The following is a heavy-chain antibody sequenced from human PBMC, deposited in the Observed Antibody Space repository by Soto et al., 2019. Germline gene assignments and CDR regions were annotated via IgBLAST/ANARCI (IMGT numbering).Heavy chain of an antibody. J-gene: IGHJ5*02. D-gene: IGHD3-10*01. CDR1: GGSIRSSSYY. CDR2: VFYNGNT. CDR3: ARFPQWGSGTT. Sequence: QVQLQESGPRLVKPSETLSLTCTVSGGSIRSSSYYWVWIRQPPGKGLEWIGSVFYNGNTYYSPSLMSRTTISVETSQNQFSLRLYSVSAAATAVCHCARFPQWGSGTTWGQGIPVTVSS. V-gene: IGHV4-39*01.